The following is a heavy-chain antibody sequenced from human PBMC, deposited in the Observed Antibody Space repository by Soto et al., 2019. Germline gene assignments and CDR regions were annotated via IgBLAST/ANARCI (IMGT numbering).Heavy chain of an antibody. J-gene: IGHJ4*02. CDR2: ISYDGSNK. CDR3: ANGGAVAGYSSSWVIGGPDY. CDR1: GFTFSSYG. Sequence: QVQLVESGGGVVQPGRSLRLSCAASGFTFSSYGMHWVRQAPGKGLEWVAVISYDGSNKYYADSVKGRFTISRDNSKNTLYLQMNSLRAEGTAVYYCANGGAVAGYSSSWVIGGPDYWGQGTLVTVSS. D-gene: IGHD6-13*01. V-gene: IGHV3-30*18.